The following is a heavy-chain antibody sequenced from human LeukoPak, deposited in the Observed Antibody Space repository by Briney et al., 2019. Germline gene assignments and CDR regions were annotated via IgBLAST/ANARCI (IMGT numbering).Heavy chain of an antibody. CDR3: AKVSGDDGDSAYDY. CDR1: GFTFSNYW. J-gene: IGHJ4*02. D-gene: IGHD4-17*01. V-gene: IGHV3-7*03. Sequence: GGSLRLSCAASGFTFSNYWMTWVRQAPGKGLEWVANINRDGSERYYVDSVKGRFTISRDNAENTLYLQMNSLRAEDTAVYYCAKVSGDDGDSAYDYWGQGTLVTVSS. CDR2: INRDGSER.